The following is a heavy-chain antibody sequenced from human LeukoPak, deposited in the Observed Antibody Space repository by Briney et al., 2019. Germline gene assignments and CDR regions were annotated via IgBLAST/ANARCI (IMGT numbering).Heavy chain of an antibody. CDR3: ARGLAAAFTAFDI. J-gene: IGHJ3*02. Sequence: EASVKVSCKVSGYTLTELSMHWVRQAPGRGLEWMGGFDPEDGETIYAQKFQGRVTMTEDTSTDTAYMELSSLRSDDTAVYYCARGLAAAFTAFDIWGQGTMVTVSS. V-gene: IGHV1-24*01. CDR2: FDPEDGET. CDR1: GYTLTELS. D-gene: IGHD2-15*01.